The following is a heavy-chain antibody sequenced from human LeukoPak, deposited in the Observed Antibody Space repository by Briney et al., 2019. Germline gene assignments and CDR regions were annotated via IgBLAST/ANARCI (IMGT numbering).Heavy chain of an antibody. Sequence: PGGSLRLSCTASGFTVRSSYMTWVRQAPGKGLEWVSLIYGGGGTYYADSVKGRFTISRHNSENTLYLEMNSLRPEDTAVYYCARVGVGTVAGNYFDDWGQGTLVTVSS. CDR3: ARVGVGTVAGNYFDD. CDR1: GFTVRSSY. D-gene: IGHD6-19*01. J-gene: IGHJ4*02. V-gene: IGHV3-53*04. CDR2: IYGGGGT.